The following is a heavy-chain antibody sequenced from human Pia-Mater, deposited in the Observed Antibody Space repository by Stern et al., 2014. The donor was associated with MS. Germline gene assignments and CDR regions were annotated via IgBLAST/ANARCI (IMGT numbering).Heavy chain of an antibody. D-gene: IGHD1-1*01. Sequence: VHLVESGGGLVQPGGSLRLSCAASGFTYTDYWMRWVRQAPGKGPEWVAVISNDGNHKYYAGCVKDRFTISRDNSKNTLYLQMNSLRVEDTAVYYCAKHLAERPFDYWGQGTLVTVSS. CDR1: GFTYTDYW. CDR2: ISNDGNHK. J-gene: IGHJ4*02. CDR3: AKHLAERPFDY. V-gene: IGHV3-30*18.